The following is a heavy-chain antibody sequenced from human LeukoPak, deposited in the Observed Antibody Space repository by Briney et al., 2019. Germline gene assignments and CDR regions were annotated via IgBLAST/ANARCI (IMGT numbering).Heavy chain of an antibody. CDR1: GQSLTGYF. D-gene: IGHD3-10*01. CDR3: ARLGLHGSGTYYFFDY. J-gene: IGHJ4*02. V-gene: IGHV1-2*06. CDR2: IDPNTGDT. Sequence: ASVTVSCKASGQSLTGYFIHWVRQAPGQGLEWVGRIDPNTGDTIYAQNFQGRVTVTSATSISTAYMELSRLTSDDTAVYFCARLGLHGSGTYYFFDYWGQGTLVTVSS.